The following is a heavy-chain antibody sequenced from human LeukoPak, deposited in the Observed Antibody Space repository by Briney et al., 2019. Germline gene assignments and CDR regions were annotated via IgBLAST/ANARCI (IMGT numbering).Heavy chain of an antibody. V-gene: IGHV3-30*04. Sequence: PGRPLRLSCAASGFTFSSYAMHWVRQAPGKGLEWVAVISYDGSNKYYADSVKGRFTISRDNSKNTLYLQMNSLRAEDTAVYYCARDYLGYCSGGSCVPDYWGQETLVTVSS. CDR3: ARDYLGYCSGGSCVPDY. CDR1: GFTFSSYA. D-gene: IGHD2-15*01. CDR2: ISYDGSNK. J-gene: IGHJ4*02.